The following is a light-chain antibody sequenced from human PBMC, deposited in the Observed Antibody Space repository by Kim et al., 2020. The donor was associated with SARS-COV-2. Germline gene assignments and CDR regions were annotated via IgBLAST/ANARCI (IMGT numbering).Light chain of an antibody. CDR1: QSISSW. J-gene: IGKJ1*01. V-gene: IGKV1-5*03. Sequence: DIQMTQSPSTLSASVGDRVTITCRASQSISSWLAWYQQKPGKVPKLLIYKASSLESGVPSRFSGSGSGTEFTLTISSLQPDDFATYYCLQYNSYSGPFGQGTKVEIK. CDR2: KAS. CDR3: LQYNSYSGP.